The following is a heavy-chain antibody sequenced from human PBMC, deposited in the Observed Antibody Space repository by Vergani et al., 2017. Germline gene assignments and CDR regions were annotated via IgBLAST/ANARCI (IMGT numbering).Heavy chain of an antibody. CDR2: ISWNSGSI. J-gene: IGHJ4*02. Sequence: EVQLVESGGGLVQPVRSLRLSCAASGFTFDDYAMHWVRQAPGKGLEWVSGISWNSGSIGYADSVKGRFTISRDNAKNSLYLQMNSLRAEDTALYYCAKEGFGAGFDYWGQGTLVTVSS. V-gene: IGHV3-9*01. CDR1: GFTFDDYA. CDR3: AKEGFGAGFDY. D-gene: IGHD3-10*01.